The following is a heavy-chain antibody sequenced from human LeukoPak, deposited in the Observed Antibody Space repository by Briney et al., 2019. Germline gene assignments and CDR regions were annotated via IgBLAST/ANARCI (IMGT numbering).Heavy chain of an antibody. V-gene: IGHV3-23*05. CDR1: GFILSNCA. CDR3: AKLTSYSFDY. D-gene: IGHD4-11*01. Sequence: PGGSLRLSCAASGFILSNCAMTWVRQAPGKGLEWVSGIDTKGTRTYYADSVKGRFTISRDDSKNTLYLQMNSLRAEDTAVYYCAKLTSYSFDYWGQGTLVTVSS. J-gene: IGHJ4*02. CDR2: IDTKGTRT.